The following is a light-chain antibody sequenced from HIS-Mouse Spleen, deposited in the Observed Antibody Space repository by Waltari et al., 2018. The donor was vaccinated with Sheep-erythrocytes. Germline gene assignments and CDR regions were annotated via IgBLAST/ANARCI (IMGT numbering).Light chain of an antibody. CDR1: QSVSSSY. V-gene: IGKV3-20*01. Sequence: EIVLTQSPGTLSLSPAESATLSCRASQSVSSSYLAWYQQKPGQAPTLLIYGASSRATGIPDRFSGSGSGTDFTLTISRLEPEDFAVYYCQQYGSSPTFGQGTRLEIK. CDR3: QQYGSSPT. J-gene: IGKJ5*01. CDR2: GAS.